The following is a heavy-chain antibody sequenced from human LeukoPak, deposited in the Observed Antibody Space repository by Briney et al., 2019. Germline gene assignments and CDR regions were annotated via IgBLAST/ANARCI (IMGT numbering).Heavy chain of an antibody. CDR1: GGTFSSYA. CDR3: ARDKSVAGSTDS. J-gene: IGHJ5*02. D-gene: IGHD6-19*01. V-gene: IGHV1-69*13. Sequence: SVKVSCEASGGTFSSYAISWVRQAPGQGLEWMGGIIPIFGTANYAQKFQGRVTITADESTSTAYMELSSLRSEDTAVYYCARDKSVAGSTDSWGQGTLVTVSS. CDR2: IIPIFGTA.